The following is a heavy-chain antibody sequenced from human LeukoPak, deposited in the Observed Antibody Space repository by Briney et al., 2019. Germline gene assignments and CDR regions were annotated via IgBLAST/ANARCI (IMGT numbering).Heavy chain of an antibody. V-gene: IGHV4-34*01. CDR2: INHSGST. Sequence: PSESLSLTCAVYGASFSGYYWSWIRQPPGKGLEWIGEINHSGSTNYNPSLKSRGTISVDTSKNQFSLKLSSVTAADTAVYYCARALNIPGYSSSWYSYYYYMDVWGKGTTVTVSS. CDR3: ARALNIPGYSSSWYSYYYYMDV. CDR1: GASFSGYY. D-gene: IGHD6-13*01. J-gene: IGHJ6*03.